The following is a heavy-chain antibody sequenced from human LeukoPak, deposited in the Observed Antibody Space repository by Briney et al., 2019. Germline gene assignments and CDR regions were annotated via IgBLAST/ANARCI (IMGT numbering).Heavy chain of an antibody. V-gene: IGHV3-30-3*01. CDR3: ARDCGGSGSLDY. CDR1: GFTFSSYA. Sequence: PGGSLRLSCAASGFTFSSYAMHWVRQAPGKGLEWAAVISYDGSNKYYADSVKGRFTISRDNSKNTLYLQMNSLRAEDTAVYYCARDCGGSGSLDYWGQGTLVTVSS. CDR2: ISYDGSNK. D-gene: IGHD3-10*01. J-gene: IGHJ4*02.